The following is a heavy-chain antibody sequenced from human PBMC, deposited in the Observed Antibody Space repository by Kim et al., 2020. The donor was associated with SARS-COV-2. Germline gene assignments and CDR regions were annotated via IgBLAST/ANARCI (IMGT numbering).Heavy chain of an antibody. CDR3: TRDFYSYGSIDY. J-gene: IGHJ4*02. V-gene: IGHV3-11*04. Sequence: YYADSVQGQYTIARDNDKDSLYLQKNSLSAEDTAVYYCTRDFYSYGSIDYWGQGTLVTVSS. D-gene: IGHD5-18*01.